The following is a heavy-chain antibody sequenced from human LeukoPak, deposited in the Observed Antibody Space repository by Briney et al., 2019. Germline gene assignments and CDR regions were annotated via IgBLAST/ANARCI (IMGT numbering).Heavy chain of an antibody. CDR3: ARDSIVVVPAAVIYYYYYYGMDV. D-gene: IGHD2-2*01. CDR2: ISASGGST. Sequence: PGGSLRLSCAASGFTFSSSAMSWVRQVPGKGLEWVSGISASGGSTNYADSVRGRFTISRDNSKNSLYLQMNSLRAEDTAVYYCARDSIVVVPAAVIYYYYYYGMDVWGQGTTVTVSS. CDR1: GFTFSSSA. J-gene: IGHJ6*02. V-gene: IGHV3-23*01.